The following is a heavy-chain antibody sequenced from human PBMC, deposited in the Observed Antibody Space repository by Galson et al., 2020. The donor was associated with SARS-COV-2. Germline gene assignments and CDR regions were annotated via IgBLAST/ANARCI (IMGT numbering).Heavy chain of an antibody. D-gene: IGHD2-8*01. CDR2: ISYDGSNK. CDR1: GFTFSSYA. V-gene: IGHV3-30*01. Sequence: GGSLRLSCAASGFTFSSYAMHWVRQAPGKGLEWVAVISYDGSNKYYADSVKGRFTISRDNSKNTLYLQMNSLRAEDTAVYYCARDNGIYYYYYYMDVWGKGTTVTVSS. J-gene: IGHJ6*03. CDR3: ARDNGIYYYYYYMDV.